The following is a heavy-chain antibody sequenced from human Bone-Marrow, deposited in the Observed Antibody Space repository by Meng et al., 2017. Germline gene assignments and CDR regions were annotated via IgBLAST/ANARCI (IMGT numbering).Heavy chain of an antibody. Sequence: ASVKVSCKASGYTFTGYYMHWVRQAPGQGLEWMGWINPNSGGTNYAQKFQGRVTMTRDTSISTAYMELSRLRSDDTAVYYCARARDRDSSGYYYVDYYYGMVVWGQGTTVTVSS. J-gene: IGHJ6*02. CDR1: GYTFTGYY. CDR2: INPNSGGT. V-gene: IGHV1-2*02. D-gene: IGHD3-22*01. CDR3: ARARDRDSSGYYYVDYYYGMVV.